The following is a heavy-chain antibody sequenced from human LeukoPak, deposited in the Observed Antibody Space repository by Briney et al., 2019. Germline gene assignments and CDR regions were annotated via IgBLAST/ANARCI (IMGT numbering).Heavy chain of an antibody. V-gene: IGHV4-59*01. CDR1: GGSIRSYY. CDR3: AGEGDYWHRFAC. D-gene: IGHD4-17*01. CDR2: IFHSGST. J-gene: IGHJ1*01. Sequence: SETLSLTCTVSGGSIRSYYWSWIRQPPGKGLEWIGYIFHSGSTTFNPSLKSRVTISLDTSKNQFSLELTSVTAADTAVYYCAGEGDYWHRFACCGQGTPLTVSS.